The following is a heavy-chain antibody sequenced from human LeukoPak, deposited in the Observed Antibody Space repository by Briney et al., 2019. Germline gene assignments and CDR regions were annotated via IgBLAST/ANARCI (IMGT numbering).Heavy chain of an antibody. D-gene: IGHD4-17*01. CDR3: ARVSTNYGLAY. V-gene: IGHV4-38-2*01. J-gene: IGHJ4*02. CDR1: DFSISSGYY. Sequence: PSETLSLTCAVSDFSISSGYYWGSIRQPPGKGLEWIGNIYQSGSTYYNPSLKSRVTISVDTSKNRFSLWLSSVTAADTAVYYCARVSTNYGLAYWGQGTLVTVSS. CDR2: IYQSGST.